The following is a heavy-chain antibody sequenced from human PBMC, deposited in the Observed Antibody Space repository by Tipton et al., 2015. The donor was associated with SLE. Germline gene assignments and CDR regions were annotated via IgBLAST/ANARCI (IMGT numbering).Heavy chain of an antibody. CDR3: ARHAGLDYYFDY. Sequence: LRLSCTVSGGSISSFHWSWIRQPPGKGLEWIGYIYYSGSTTYNPSLKSRVTISEDTSKNQFSLKLSSVTAADTAFYYCARHAGLDYYFDYWGQGTLVTVSS. CDR1: GGSISSFH. V-gene: IGHV4-59*08. J-gene: IGHJ4*02. D-gene: IGHD3/OR15-3a*01. CDR2: IYYSGST.